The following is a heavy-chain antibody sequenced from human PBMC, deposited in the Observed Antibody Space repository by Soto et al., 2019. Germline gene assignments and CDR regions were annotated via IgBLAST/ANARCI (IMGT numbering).Heavy chain of an antibody. CDR1: GGSMNNYY. D-gene: IGHD1-26*01. CDR3: TRQQDKTYSDDFLNLDAFDI. V-gene: IGHV4-59*01. Sequence: SETLSLTCTVSGGSMNNYYWSWIRQAPGKGLQYIGYISYMGTTNYNPSLKSRVTISVDTSKNQFSLELTSVTAADTALYYCTRQQDKTYSDDFLNLDAFDIWGQGTMVTVSS. CDR2: ISYMGTT. J-gene: IGHJ3*02.